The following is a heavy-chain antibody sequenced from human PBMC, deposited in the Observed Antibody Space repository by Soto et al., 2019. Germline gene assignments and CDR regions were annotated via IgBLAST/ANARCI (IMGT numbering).Heavy chain of an antibody. V-gene: IGHV3-23*01. J-gene: IGHJ4*02. D-gene: IGHD3-16*01. Sequence: GGSLRLSCAASGFTFSSYAMSCFRQAPGKGLEWVSVISGSDGTTYYADSVKGRFTISRDNSKNTLYLQMNSLRAEDTAVYYCARVWGGDDYWGQGTLVTVSS. CDR2: ISGSDGTT. CDR3: ARVWGGDDY. CDR1: GFTFSSYA.